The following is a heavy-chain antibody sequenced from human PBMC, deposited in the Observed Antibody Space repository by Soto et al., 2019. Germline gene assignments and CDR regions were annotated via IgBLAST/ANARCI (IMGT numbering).Heavy chain of an antibody. V-gene: IGHV4-59*01. CDR2: IYYSGST. CDR1: GGSISSYY. J-gene: IGHJ4*02. CDR3: ARGGYSSSWQLRGFDY. Sequence: SETLCLTCTVSGGSISSYYWSGIRQPPGKGLEWIGYIYYSGSTNYNPSLKSRVTISVDTSKNQFSLKLSSVTAADTAVYYCARGGYSSSWQLRGFDYWGQGTLVTVSS. D-gene: IGHD6-13*01.